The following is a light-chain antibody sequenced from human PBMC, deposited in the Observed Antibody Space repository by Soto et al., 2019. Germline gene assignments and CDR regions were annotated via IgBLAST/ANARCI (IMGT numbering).Light chain of an antibody. J-gene: IGLJ2*01. V-gene: IGLV6-57*01. Sequence: NFMLTQPHSVSESPGKTVTISCTRSSGSIASNYVQWYQQRPGSSPTTVIYEDNQRPSGVPDRFSGSIDRSSNSASLTISGLKTEDEADYYCQSYDGTFVVFGGGTKLTV. CDR3: QSYDGTFVV. CDR1: SGSIASNY. CDR2: EDN.